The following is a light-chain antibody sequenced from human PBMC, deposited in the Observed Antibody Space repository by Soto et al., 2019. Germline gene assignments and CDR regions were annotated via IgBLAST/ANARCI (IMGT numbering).Light chain of an antibody. CDR1: QGIRND. Sequence: AIQMTQSPSSLSASVGERVTITCRASQGIRNDLGWYQQKPGKAPKLLIYGASSLQSDVPSRFSGSGSGTDFTLTISSLQPEDFATYYCLQDDSYPLTFGGGTKVEIK. CDR2: GAS. CDR3: LQDDSYPLT. V-gene: IGKV1-6*01. J-gene: IGKJ4*01.